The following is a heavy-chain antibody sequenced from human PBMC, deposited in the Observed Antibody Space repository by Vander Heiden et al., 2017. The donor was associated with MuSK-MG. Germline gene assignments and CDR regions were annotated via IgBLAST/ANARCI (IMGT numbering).Heavy chain of an antibody. CDR3: TRVYSSSWYGSFSDY. CDR2: TRNKANGYTT. Sequence: EVQLVASGGALVQPGGSLRLSCAASGFTFSDHYLDWGRQAPGMGLEWVGRTRNKANGYTTEYAASVKGRFTISRDDSKNSLYLQMNSLKIEDTAVYYCTRVYSSSWYGSFSDYWGQGALVTVSS. J-gene: IGHJ4*02. D-gene: IGHD6-13*01. CDR1: GFTFSDHY. V-gene: IGHV3-72*01.